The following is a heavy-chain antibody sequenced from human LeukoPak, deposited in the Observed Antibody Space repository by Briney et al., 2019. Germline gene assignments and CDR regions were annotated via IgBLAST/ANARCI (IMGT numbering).Heavy chain of an antibody. D-gene: IGHD3-16*02. CDR2: IYTSGST. CDR3: ARHETHYDYVWGSYRYTDTIDY. CDR1: GGSISSYY. J-gene: IGHJ4*02. V-gene: IGHV4-4*07. Sequence: SETLSLTCAVSGGSISSYYWSWIRQPAGQGLEWIGRIYTSGSTNYNPSLKSRVTMSVDTSKNQFSLKLSSVTAADTAVYYCARHETHYDYVWGSYRYTDTIDYWGQGTLVTVSS.